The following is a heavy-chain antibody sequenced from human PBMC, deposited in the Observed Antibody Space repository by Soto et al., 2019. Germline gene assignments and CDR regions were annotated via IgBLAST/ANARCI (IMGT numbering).Heavy chain of an antibody. V-gene: IGHV1-69*02. CDR3: ARVGGGYCSGGSCS. CDR2: IIPILGIA. CDR1: GGTFSSYT. Sequence: QVHLVQSGAEVKKPGSSVKVSCKASGGTFSSYTISWVRQAPGQGLEWMGRIIPILGIANYAQKFQGRVTITADKSTSTAYMELSSLRSEDTAVYYCARVGGGYCSGGSCSWGQGTLVTVSS. J-gene: IGHJ4*02. D-gene: IGHD2-15*01.